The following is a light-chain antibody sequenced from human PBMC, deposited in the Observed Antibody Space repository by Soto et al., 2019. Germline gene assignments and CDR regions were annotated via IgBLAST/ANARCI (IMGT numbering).Light chain of an antibody. V-gene: IGKV3D-11*02. CDR3: EPRSDWHLT. CDR2: DAS. J-gene: IGKJ1*01. CDR1: QSVSNY. Sequence: EIVLTQSPATLSLSPGERATLSCRASQSVSNYFAWYQQKPGQAPRLLIYDASKRATGIPARFSGSGSGTDFTLTISFLYPEDVGVYYREPRSDWHLTFGSGTKVDIK.